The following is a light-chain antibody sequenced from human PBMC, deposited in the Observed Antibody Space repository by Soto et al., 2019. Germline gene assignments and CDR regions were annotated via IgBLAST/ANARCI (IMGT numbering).Light chain of an antibody. CDR2: GVS. CDR1: QSLSGNY. CDR3: HHYGSSPYT. V-gene: IGKV3-20*01. Sequence: EIVLTQSPGTLSLSPGERATLSCRASQSLSGNYLAWYQQKPGQAPRLLIFGVSSRATGIPDRFSGSGSGTDFTLPIHTLEPEDFAVCYCHHYGSSPYTFGLGTRLEIK. J-gene: IGKJ5*01.